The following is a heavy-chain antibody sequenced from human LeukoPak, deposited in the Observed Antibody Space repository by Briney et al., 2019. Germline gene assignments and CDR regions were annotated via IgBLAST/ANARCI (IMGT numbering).Heavy chain of an antibody. J-gene: IGHJ4*02. CDR2: TSYDGSYK. V-gene: IGHV3-30*18. CDR3: AKDIRAVAGTFDY. CDR1: GFTFSNAW. D-gene: IGHD6-19*01. Sequence: GGSLRLSCAASGFTFSNAWMSWVRQAPGKGLEWVAFTSYDGSYKSYGDSVKGRFTISRDNSKNTLYLQMNSLRAEDTAVYYCAKDIRAVAGTFDYWGQGTLVTVSS.